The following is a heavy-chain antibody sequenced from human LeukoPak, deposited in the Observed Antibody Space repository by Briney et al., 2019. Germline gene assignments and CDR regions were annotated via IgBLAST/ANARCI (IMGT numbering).Heavy chain of an antibody. D-gene: IGHD3-10*01. CDR3: ARGGSFGELLLPNWFDP. CDR2: ISSGSSYI. V-gene: IGHV3-21*01. J-gene: IGHJ5*02. CDR1: GFTLSRYS. Sequence: PGGSLRLSCAASGFTLSRYSMNWVRQAPGKGLEWVSSISSGSSYIYYAGSVKGRFTISRDNAKNSLYLQMNSLRAEDTAVYYCARGGSFGELLLPNWFDPWGQGTLVTVSS.